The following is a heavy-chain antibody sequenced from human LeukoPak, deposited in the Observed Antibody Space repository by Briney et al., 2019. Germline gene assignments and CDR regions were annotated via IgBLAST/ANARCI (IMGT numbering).Heavy chain of an antibody. CDR1: GYTFTDYC. J-gene: IGHJ4*02. Sequence: VKVSCKVSGYTFTDYCIHWVKQAPGKGLEWLALIYPEDGETFYAVKLQGRATITADTSTDTAYMEMSSLTSEDPALYYCATSSSYGSAPPDSWGQGTLVTVSS. CDR3: ATSSSYGSAPPDS. CDR2: IYPEDGET. V-gene: IGHV1-69-2*01. D-gene: IGHD3-10*01.